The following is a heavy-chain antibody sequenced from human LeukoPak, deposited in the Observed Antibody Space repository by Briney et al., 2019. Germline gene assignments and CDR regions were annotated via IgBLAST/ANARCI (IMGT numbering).Heavy chain of an antibody. CDR1: TLTLNNYW. CDR3: ASRAGYTGSWSAFDY. V-gene: IGHV3-7*05. CDR2: IKQDGSEK. Sequence: GGSLRLPCTASTLTLNNYWMSWVRQAPGKGLEWVGNIKQDGSEKYHVDSVKGRFTISRDNAKNSLYLQMNSLRAEDTAVYYCASRAGYTGSWSAFDYWGEGTLVTVSS. D-gene: IGHD6-13*01. J-gene: IGHJ4*02.